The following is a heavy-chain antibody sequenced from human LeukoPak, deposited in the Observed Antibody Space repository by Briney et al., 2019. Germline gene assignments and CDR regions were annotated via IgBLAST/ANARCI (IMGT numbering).Heavy chain of an antibody. D-gene: IGHD6-6*01. CDR2: INHSGST. CDR3: ARGRAARPWYYYYYMDV. Sequence: GSLRLSCAASGFTFSSYSMNWIRQPPGKGLEWIGEINHSGSTNYNPSLKSRVTISVDTSKNQFSLKLSSVTAADTAVYYCARGRAARPWYYYYYMDVWGKGTTVTVSS. CDR1: GFTFSSYS. V-gene: IGHV4-34*01. J-gene: IGHJ6*03.